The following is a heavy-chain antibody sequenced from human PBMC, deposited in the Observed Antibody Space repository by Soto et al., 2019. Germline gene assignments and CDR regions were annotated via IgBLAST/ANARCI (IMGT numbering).Heavy chain of an antibody. V-gene: IGHV4-31*03. J-gene: IGHJ5*02. CDR1: GGSISSGGYY. Sequence: ASETLSLTCTVSGGSISSGGYYWSWIRQHPGKGLEWIGYIYYSGSTYYNPSLKSRVTISVDTSKNQFSLKLSSVTAADTAVYFCTRGHVEEVKKHGDYPRLCWFAPWGQGTLVTVSS. CDR3: TRGHVEEVKKHGDYPRLCWFAP. D-gene: IGHD4-17*01. CDR2: IYYSGST.